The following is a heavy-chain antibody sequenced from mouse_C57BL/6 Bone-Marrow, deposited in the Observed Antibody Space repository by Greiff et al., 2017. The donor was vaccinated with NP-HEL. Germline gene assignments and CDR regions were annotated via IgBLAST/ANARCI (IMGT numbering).Heavy chain of an antibody. D-gene: IGHD2-10*02. CDR3: AYGNYVGAMDY. CDR2: IRSKSNNYAT. Sequence: EPGGGLVQPKGSLKLSCAASGFSFNTYAMNWVRQAPGKGLEWVARIRSKSNNYATYYADSVKDRFTISRDDSESMLYLQMNNLKTEDTAMYYCAYGNYVGAMDYWGQGTSVTVSS. V-gene: IGHV10-1*01. J-gene: IGHJ4*01. CDR1: GFSFNTYA.